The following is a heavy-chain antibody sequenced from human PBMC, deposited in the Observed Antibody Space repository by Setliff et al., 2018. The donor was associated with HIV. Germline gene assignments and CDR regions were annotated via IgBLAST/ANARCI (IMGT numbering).Heavy chain of an antibody. CDR3: VTMAHIVATIWENPFDY. CDR2: ISSSSYI. V-gene: IGHV3-21*06. Sequence: PGGSLRRSCAASGFTFSSYSMNWVRQAPGKGLEWVSSISSSSYIYYGDSVKGRFTISRDNAKTSLYLQMNSLRAEDTSVYYCVTMAHIVATIWENPFDYWGQGTLVTVSS. J-gene: IGHJ4*02. D-gene: IGHD5-12*01. CDR1: GFTFSSYS.